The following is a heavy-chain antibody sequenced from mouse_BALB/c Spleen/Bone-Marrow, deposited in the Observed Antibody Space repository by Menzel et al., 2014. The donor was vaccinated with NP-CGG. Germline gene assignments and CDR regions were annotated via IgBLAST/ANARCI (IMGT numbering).Heavy chain of an antibody. CDR2: IVPGTGTT. CDR3: ARYDYVMDY. Sequence: DLVKPGASVKLSCKASGYTFTNFWINWIKQRPGQGLEWIGRIVPGTGTTYYNEMFKGKATLTVDTSSSTAYIQLSSLSSEDSAIYFCARYDYVMDYWGQGTSVTVSS. D-gene: IGHD2-3*01. V-gene: IGHV1S41*01. CDR1: GYTFTNFW. J-gene: IGHJ4*01.